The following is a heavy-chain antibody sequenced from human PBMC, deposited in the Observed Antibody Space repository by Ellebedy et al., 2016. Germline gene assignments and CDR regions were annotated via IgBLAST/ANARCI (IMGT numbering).Heavy chain of an antibody. CDR1: GGSISSGDYY. J-gene: IGHJ4*02. V-gene: IGHV4-39*07. Sequence: SETLSLTXTVSGGSISSGDYYWSWIRQPPGKGLEWIGEINHSGSTNYNPSLKSRVTISVDTSKNQFSLKLSSVTAADTAVYYCARGLGYCSSTSCYLRFDYWGQGTLVTVSS. CDR3: ARGLGYCSSTSCYLRFDY. CDR2: INHSGST. D-gene: IGHD2-2*01.